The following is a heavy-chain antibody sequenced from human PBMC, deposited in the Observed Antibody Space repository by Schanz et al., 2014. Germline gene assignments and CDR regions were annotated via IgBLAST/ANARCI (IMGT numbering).Heavy chain of an antibody. CDR3: AKGMGYCSGGTCYDYYYYGLDV. D-gene: IGHD2-15*01. CDR1: GFAFSSYS. Sequence: EVQLLESGGGLVQPGGSLRLSCTASGFAFSSYSMNWVRQAPGKGLEWVSYSSSSGTTIYYADSVKGRFTISRDNSKNILYLQMNSLSADDTAVFYCAKGMGYCSGGTCYDYYYYGLDVWGQGTTVTVSS. CDR2: SSSSGTTI. V-gene: IGHV3-48*01. J-gene: IGHJ6*02.